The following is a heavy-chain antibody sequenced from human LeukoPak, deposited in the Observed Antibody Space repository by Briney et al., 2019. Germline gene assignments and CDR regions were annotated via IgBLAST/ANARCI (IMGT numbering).Heavy chain of an antibody. J-gene: IGHJ4*02. CDR1: GFTFSSYA. V-gene: IGHV3-30*04. Sequence: GGSLRLSCAASGFTFSSYAMHWVRQAPGKGLEWVAVISYDGSNKYYADSVKGRSTISRDNSKNTLYLQMNSLRAEDTAVYYCARLVSYYYDSSGYSDYWGQGTLVTVSS. CDR2: ISYDGSNK. D-gene: IGHD3-22*01. CDR3: ARLVSYYYDSSGYSDY.